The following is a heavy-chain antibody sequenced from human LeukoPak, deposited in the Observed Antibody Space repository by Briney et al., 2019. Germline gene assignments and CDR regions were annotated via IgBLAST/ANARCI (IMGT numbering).Heavy chain of an antibody. V-gene: IGHV4-30-2*01. CDR3: ARGPDCSSTSCYTSYFDY. D-gene: IGHD2-2*02. J-gene: IGHJ4*02. CDR1: GGSISSGGYS. CDR2: IYHSGST. Sequence: SSETLSLTCAVSGGSISSGGYSWSWTRQPPGKGLEWIGYIYHSGSTYYNPSLKSRVTISVDRSKNQFSLKLSSVTAADTAVYYCARGPDCSSTSCYTSYFDYWGQGTLVTVSS.